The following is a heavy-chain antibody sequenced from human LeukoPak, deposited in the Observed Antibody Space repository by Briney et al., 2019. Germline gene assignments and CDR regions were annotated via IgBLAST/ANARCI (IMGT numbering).Heavy chain of an antibody. CDR3: ARGPPQSWQQRLVPWGYYYYYYMDV. J-gene: IGHJ6*03. D-gene: IGHD6-13*01. V-gene: IGHV1-8*01. CDR1: GYTFTSYD. CDR2: MNPNSGNT. Sequence: ASVKVSCKASGYTFTSYDINWVRQATGQGLEWMGWMNPNSGNTGYAQKFQGRVTMTRNTSISTAYMELSSLRSEDTAVYYCARGPPQSWQQRLVPWGYYYYYYMDVWGKGTTVTVSS.